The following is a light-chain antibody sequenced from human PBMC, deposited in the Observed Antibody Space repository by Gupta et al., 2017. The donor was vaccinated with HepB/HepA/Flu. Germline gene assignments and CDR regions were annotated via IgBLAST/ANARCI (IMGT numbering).Light chain of an antibody. CDR2: DVS. CDR1: SSDVGGYNY. J-gene: IGLJ1*01. CDR3: SSYTSSSTLEV. Sequence: QSALTQPASVSGSPGQSITISCTGTSSDVGGYNYVSWYQQHPGKAPKLMIYDVSNRPSGVSNRFSGSKSGNTASLTISGLQAEDEADYYGSSYTSSSTLEVFGTGTKVT. V-gene: IGLV2-14*01.